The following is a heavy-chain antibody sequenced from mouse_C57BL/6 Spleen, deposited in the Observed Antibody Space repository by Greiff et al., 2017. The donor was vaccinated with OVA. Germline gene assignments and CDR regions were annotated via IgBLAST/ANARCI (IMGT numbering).Heavy chain of an antibody. V-gene: IGHV5-4*03. CDR2: ISDGGSYT. D-gene: IGHD1-1*01. Sequence: EVMLVESGGGLVKPGGSLKLSCAASGFTFSSYAMSWVRQTPEKRLEWVATISDGGSYTYYPDNVKGRFTISRDNAKNNLYLQMSHLKSEDTAMYYCARVQLLLRYLDYWGQGTTLTVSS. CDR3: ARVQLLLRYLDY. J-gene: IGHJ2*01. CDR1: GFTFSSYA.